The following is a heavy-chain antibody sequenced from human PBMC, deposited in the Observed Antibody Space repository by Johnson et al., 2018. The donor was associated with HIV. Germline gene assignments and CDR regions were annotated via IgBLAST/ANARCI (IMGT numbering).Heavy chain of an antibody. Sequence: QVQLVESGGGLVQPGRSLKLSCAASGFTFDDYAMHWVRQAPGKGLEWVAFIRYDGSNKYFADTVQGRFLISRDNSKSTLYLQLNSLRAEDTAVYYCAKAVAARPQGNDGAFDIWGQGTMVTVSS. CDR2: IRYDGSNK. CDR3: AKAVAARPQGNDGAFDI. J-gene: IGHJ3*02. CDR1: GFTFDDYA. D-gene: IGHD6-6*01. V-gene: IGHV3-30*02.